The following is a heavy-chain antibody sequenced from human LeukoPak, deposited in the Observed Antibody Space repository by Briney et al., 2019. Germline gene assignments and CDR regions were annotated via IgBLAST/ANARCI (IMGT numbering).Heavy chain of an antibody. V-gene: IGHV3-30*02. D-gene: IGHD6-13*01. Sequence: GGSLRLSCAASGFTFSSYGMHWVRQAPGKGLEWVAFIRYDGSNKYYADSVKGRFTISRDNSKNTLYLQMNSLRAEDTAVYYCAKDRLCSSWPDYYYYMDVWGKGTTVTVSS. J-gene: IGHJ6*03. CDR2: IRYDGSNK. CDR3: AKDRLCSSWPDYYYYMDV. CDR1: GFTFSSYG.